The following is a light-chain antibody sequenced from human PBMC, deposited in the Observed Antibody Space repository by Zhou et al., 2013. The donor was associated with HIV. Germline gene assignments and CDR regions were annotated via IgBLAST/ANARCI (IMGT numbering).Light chain of an antibody. V-gene: IGKV1D-12*01. CDR2: GAS. CDR3: QQRTNWPPIT. Sequence: DIQMTQSPSSVSASVGDRITITCRASQGISKWLAWYQQKPGKAPKLLIYGASSLQSGVPSRFSGSGFGTDFTLTISSLQPEDFAVYYCQQRTNWPPITFGQGTRLDIK. J-gene: IGKJ5*01. CDR1: QGISKW.